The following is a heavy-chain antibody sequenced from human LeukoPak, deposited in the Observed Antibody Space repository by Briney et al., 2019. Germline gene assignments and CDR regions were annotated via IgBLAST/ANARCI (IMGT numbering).Heavy chain of an antibody. Sequence: PGGSLRLSCEASGFTFSNYDMHWVRQATGKGLEWVSAIGAVGDTYYRDSVKGRFSISRENARNSLYLQMNSLRAGDTAVYYCARRGTYCGGDCYEGAFDIWGQGTMVTVSS. CDR1: GFTFSNYD. CDR3: ARRGTYCGGDCYEGAFDI. CDR2: IGAVGDT. D-gene: IGHD2-21*02. V-gene: IGHV3-13*01. J-gene: IGHJ3*02.